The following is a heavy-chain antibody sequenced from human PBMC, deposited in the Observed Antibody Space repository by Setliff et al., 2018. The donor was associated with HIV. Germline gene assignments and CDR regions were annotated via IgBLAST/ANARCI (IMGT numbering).Heavy chain of an antibody. CDR2: IYHSGST. CDR3: ARPGVGTVSFDY. V-gene: IGHV4-38-2*01. J-gene: IGHJ4*02. CDR1: DYSISSGYY. Sequence: PSETLSLTCAVSDYSISSGYYWGWIRQPPGKGLEWIGSIYHSGSTNYNPSLKSRVTISVDTSKNQFSLKLSSVTAADTAVYYCARPGVGTVSFDYWGQGTLVTVSS. D-gene: IGHD1-7*01.